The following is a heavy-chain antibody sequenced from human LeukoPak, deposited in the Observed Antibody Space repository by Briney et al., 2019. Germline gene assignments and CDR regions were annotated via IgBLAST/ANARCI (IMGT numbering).Heavy chain of an antibody. J-gene: IGHJ4*02. CDR3: ARGYGDYVDY. CDR2: IYSDNT. Sequence: GGSLRLSCTVSGFTVSSNSMSWVRQAPGKGLEWVSFIYSDNTHYSDSVKGRFTISRDNSKNTLYLQMGSLRAEDMAVYYCARGYGDYVDYWGQGTLVTVSS. CDR1: GFTVSSNS. D-gene: IGHD4-17*01. V-gene: IGHV3-66*03.